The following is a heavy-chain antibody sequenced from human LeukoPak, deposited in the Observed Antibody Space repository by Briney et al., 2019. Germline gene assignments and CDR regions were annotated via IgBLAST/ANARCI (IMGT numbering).Heavy chain of an antibody. CDR1: GYTFTSYG. J-gene: IGHJ4*02. Sequence: GASVKVSCKASGYTFTSYGISWVRQAPGQGLEWMGWISAYNGNTNYAQKLQGRVTMTTDTSTSTAYMELRSLRSDATAVYYCARARGGGSNPNLHDYWGQGTLVTVSS. CDR3: ARARGGGSNPNLHDY. V-gene: IGHV1-18*01. D-gene: IGHD2-15*01. CDR2: ISAYNGNT.